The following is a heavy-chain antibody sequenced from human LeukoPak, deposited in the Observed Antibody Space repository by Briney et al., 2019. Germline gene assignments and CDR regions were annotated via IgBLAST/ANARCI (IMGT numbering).Heavy chain of an antibody. J-gene: IGHJ4*02. D-gene: IGHD3-3*01. V-gene: IGHV1-69*06. CDR2: IIPIFGTA. Sequence: ASVKVSCKASGGTFSSYAISWVRQAPGQGLEWMGGIIPIFGTANYAQKFQGRVTITADKSTSTAYMELSSLRSEDTAVYYCAREGVLRFLEYDYWGQGTLVTVSS. CDR1: GGTFSSYA. CDR3: AREGVLRFLEYDY.